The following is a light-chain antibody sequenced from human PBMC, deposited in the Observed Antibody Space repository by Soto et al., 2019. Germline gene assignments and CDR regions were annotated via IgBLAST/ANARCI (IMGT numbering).Light chain of an antibody. CDR2: GAS. J-gene: IGKJ1*01. CDR3: QQYGNSPRT. CDR1: QTVTSSF. Sequence: EIVLTQSPCTLSLSPGERATLSCRASQTVTSSFLAWYQQKPGQAPRLLISGASNRATDIPDRFSGSGSGTDFTLVISRVGPEDSAVYYCQQYGNSPRTFGQGTKVEIK. V-gene: IGKV3-20*01.